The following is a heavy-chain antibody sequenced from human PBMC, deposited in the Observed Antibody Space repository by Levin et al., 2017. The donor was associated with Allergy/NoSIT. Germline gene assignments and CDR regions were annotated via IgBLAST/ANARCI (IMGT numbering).Heavy chain of an antibody. CDR3: TRTTMVRGVTLNDY. CDR1: GFTFGDYA. CDR2: IRSKAYGGTT. D-gene: IGHD3-10*01. J-gene: IGHJ4*02. V-gene: IGHV3-49*03. Sequence: GESLKISCTASGFTFGDYAMSWFRQAPGKGLEWVGFIRSKAYGGTTEYAASVKGRFTISRDDSKSIAYLQMNSLKTEDTAVYYCTRTTMVRGVTLNDYWGQGTLVTVSS.